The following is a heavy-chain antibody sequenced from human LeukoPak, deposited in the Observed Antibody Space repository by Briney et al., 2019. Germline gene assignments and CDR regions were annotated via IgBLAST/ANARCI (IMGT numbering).Heavy chain of an antibody. Sequence: ASVKVSCKASGYTFTSYGISWVRQAPGQGLEWMGWISAYNGNTNYAQKLQGRVTMTTDTSTSTAYMELRSLRSDDTAVYYCARALIVGATWYYYYMDVWGKGTTVTVSS. CDR2: ISAYNGNT. D-gene: IGHD1-26*01. CDR3: ARALIVGATWYYYYMDV. J-gene: IGHJ6*03. CDR1: GYTFTSYG. V-gene: IGHV1-18*01.